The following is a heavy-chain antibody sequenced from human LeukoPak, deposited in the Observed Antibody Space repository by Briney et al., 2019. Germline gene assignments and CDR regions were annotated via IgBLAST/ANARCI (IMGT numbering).Heavy chain of an antibody. J-gene: IGHJ4*02. V-gene: IGHV1-69*13. CDR2: IIPIFGTA. CDR1: GGTFSSYA. D-gene: IGHD3-9*01. CDR3: ARPRNYDILTGLMYYFDY. Sequence: ASVKVSCKASGGTFSSYAISWVRQAPGQGLEWMGGIIPIFGTANYAQKFQGRATITADESTSTAYMELSSLRSEDTAVYYCARPRNYDILTGLMYYFDYWGQGTLVTVSS.